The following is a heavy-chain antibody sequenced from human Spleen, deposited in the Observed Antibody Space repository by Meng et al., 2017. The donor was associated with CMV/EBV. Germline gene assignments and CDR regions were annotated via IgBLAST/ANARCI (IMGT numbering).Heavy chain of an antibody. D-gene: IGHD6-19*01. Sequence: GGSLRLPCAASGFTFSSYSMNWVRQAPGKGLEWVSSISSSSSYIYYADSVKGRFTISRDNAKNSLYLQMNSLRAEDTAVYYCARVVVVAGKAFDIWGQGTMVTVSS. J-gene: IGHJ3*02. V-gene: IGHV3-21*01. CDR2: ISSSSSYI. CDR1: GFTFSSYS. CDR3: ARVVVVAGKAFDI.